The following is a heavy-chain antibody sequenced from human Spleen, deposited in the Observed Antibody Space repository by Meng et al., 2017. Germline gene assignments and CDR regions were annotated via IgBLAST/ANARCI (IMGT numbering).Heavy chain of an antibody. CDR2: IIPIFGTA. Sequence: SVKFPCKASAGAFSSYAISWVRQAPGRGLEWMGGIIPIFGTANYAQKFQGRVTMTRNTSISTAYMELSSLRSEDTAVYYCARAAHAYCSSTSCYYLDSWGQGTRVTVSS. D-gene: IGHD2-2*01. V-gene: IGHV1-69*05. CDR1: AGAFSSYA. J-gene: IGHJ4*02. CDR3: ARAAHAYCSSTSCYYLDS.